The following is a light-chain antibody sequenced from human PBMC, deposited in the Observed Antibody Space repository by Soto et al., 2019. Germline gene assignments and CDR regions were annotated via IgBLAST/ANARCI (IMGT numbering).Light chain of an antibody. J-gene: IGLJ1*01. Sequence: QSALTQPASVSGSPGQSITISCTGTSSDVGAYNFVSWYQQHPGKAPKLMMYEVSNRPSGVSNRFSGSKSGNTASLTISALQAEDEADYHCSSYRSTSSYVFGTGTKLTVL. V-gene: IGLV2-14*01. CDR3: SSYRSTSSYV. CDR2: EVS. CDR1: SSDVGAYNF.